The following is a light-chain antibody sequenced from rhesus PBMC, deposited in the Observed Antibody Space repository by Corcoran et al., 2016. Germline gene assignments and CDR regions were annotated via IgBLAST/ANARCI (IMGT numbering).Light chain of an antibody. Sequence: EIVMTQSPATLSLSPGERATLSCRASQSVSSYLAWYQQKPGQAPRLLIYGASSRAPSIPERFSGSGSGTDFTLTISSLEPEDFAVYYCQETSNLYSFGQGTKVEIK. V-gene: IGKV3-31*02. CDR2: GAS. CDR3: QETSNLYS. CDR1: QSVSSY. J-gene: IGKJ2*01.